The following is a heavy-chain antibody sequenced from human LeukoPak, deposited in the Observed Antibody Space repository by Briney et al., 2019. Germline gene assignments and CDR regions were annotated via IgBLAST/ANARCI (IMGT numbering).Heavy chain of an antibody. Sequence: PSETLSLTCAVYGGSFSGYYWSWIRQPPGKGLEWIGYIYYSGSTNYNPSLKSRVTISVDTSKNQFSLKLSSVTAADTAVYYCARSSEGRYYYDSNGYTYFYYYMDVWGKGTTVTISS. J-gene: IGHJ6*03. V-gene: IGHV4-59*01. CDR3: ARSSEGRYYYDSNGYTYFYYYMDV. CDR1: GGSFSGYY. D-gene: IGHD3-22*01. CDR2: IYYSGST.